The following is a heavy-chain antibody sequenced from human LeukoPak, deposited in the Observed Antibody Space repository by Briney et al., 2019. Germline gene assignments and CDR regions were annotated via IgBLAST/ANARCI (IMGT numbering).Heavy chain of an antibody. CDR2: IIPNFGTP. D-gene: IGHD1-14*01. J-gene: IGHJ5*02. CDR3: ARVLITSANWFDP. Sequence: ASVKVSCKASGGTFSSYTISWVRQAPGKGLEWMGGIIPNFGTPNYAQKFQGRVTITADKSTSTAYMELSSLRSEDTAVYYCARVLITSANWFDPWGQGTLVTVSS. V-gene: IGHV1-69*06. CDR1: GGTFSSYT.